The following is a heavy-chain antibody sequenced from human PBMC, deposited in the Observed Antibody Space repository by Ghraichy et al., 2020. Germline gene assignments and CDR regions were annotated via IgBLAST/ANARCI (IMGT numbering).Heavy chain of an antibody. Sequence: LSLTCAASGFTFSAYAMSWVRQAPGKGLEWVSGISGSGGGTYYADSVRGRFTISRDNSRNTLYLHMSRLRAEDTAVYSCAKALLIGGTSPPSDYWGQGTLVTVSS. V-gene: IGHV3-23*01. CDR3: AKALLIGGTSPPSDY. CDR2: ISGSGGGT. D-gene: IGHD1-7*01. CDR1: GFTFSAYA. J-gene: IGHJ4*02.